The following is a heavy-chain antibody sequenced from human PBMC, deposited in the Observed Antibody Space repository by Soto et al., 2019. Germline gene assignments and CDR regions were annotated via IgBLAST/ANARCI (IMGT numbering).Heavy chain of an antibody. CDR3: ARGYSSRSSYYYYYMDV. D-gene: IGHD6-13*01. V-gene: IGHV4-34*01. Sequence: SETLSLTCAVYGGSFSGYYWSWIRQPPGKGLEWIGEINHSGSTNYNPSLKSLVTISVDTSKNQFSLKLSSVTAADTAVYYCARGYSSRSSYYYYYMDVWGKGTTVTVSS. CDR1: GGSFSGYY. CDR2: INHSGST. J-gene: IGHJ6*03.